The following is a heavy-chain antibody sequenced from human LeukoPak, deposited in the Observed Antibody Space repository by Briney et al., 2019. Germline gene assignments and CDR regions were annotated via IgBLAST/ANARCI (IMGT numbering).Heavy chain of an antibody. CDR3: ARERLGRGGFDY. V-gene: IGHV3-30-3*01. CDR1: GLTFRSYA. D-gene: IGHD1-1*01. Sequence: GGSLRLSCAASGLTFRSYAMHWVRQAPGKGLEWVAVISDDGSNKYYADSVKGRFTISRDNSKNTLYLQMNSLRAEDTAVYHCARERLGRGGFDYWGQGTLVTVSS. CDR2: ISDDGSNK. J-gene: IGHJ4*02.